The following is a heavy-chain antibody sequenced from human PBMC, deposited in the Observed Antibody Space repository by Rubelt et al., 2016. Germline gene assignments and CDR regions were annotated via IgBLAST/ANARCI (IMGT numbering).Heavy chain of an antibody. CDR2: FYSGGST. CDR3: ARGRDYGDY. Sequence: VRQPPGKGLEWVSVFYSGGSTYYADPVKGRFTISRHNSKNTLYLQINSLRAEDTAVYYCARGRDYGDYWGQGTLVTVSS. J-gene: IGHJ4*02. V-gene: IGHV3-53*04.